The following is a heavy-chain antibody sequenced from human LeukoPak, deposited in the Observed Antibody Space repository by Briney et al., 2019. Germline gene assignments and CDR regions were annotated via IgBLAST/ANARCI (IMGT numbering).Heavy chain of an antibody. CDR2: ISYDGSNK. Sequence: GRSLRLSCAASGFTFSSYAMHWVRQAPGKGLEWVAVISYDGSNKYYADSVKGRFTISRDNSKNTLYLQMSSLRAEDTAVYYCAKEFNRGSPDYWGQGTLVTVPS. V-gene: IGHV3-30-3*01. CDR3: AKEFNRGSPDY. J-gene: IGHJ4*02. D-gene: IGHD2/OR15-2a*01. CDR1: GFTFSSYA.